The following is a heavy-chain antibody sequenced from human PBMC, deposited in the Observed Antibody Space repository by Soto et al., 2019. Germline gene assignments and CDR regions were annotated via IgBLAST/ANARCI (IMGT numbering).Heavy chain of an antibody. CDR1: GGTFSSYA. J-gene: IGHJ4*02. D-gene: IGHD2-2*01. Sequence: QVQLVQSGAEVKKPGSSVKVSCKASGGTFSSYAISWVRQAPGQGLEWMGGIIPIFGTANYAQKFQGRVRITAEESTSPVYMELSSLGSEDRAVYYCARGPKYQLLWIDYWGQGTLVTVSS. V-gene: IGHV1-69*12. CDR3: ARGPKYQLLWIDY. CDR2: IIPIFGTA.